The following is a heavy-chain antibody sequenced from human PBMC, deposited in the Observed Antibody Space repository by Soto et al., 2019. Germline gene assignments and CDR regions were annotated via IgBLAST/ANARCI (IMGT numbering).Heavy chain of an antibody. CDR2: IYPGDSNT. J-gene: IGHJ6*02. V-gene: IGHV5-51*01. D-gene: IGHD3-3*01. CDR3: ARHAYDFWSGHPNPRYYYGMDV. Sequence: GESLKISCKGSGYSFTSYWIGRVRQMPGKGLEWMGIIYPGDSNTRYSPSLQGQVTISVDKSISTAYLQWSSLKATDSAMYYCARHAYDFWSGHPNPRYYYGMDVWGQGTTVTVS. CDR1: GYSFTSYW.